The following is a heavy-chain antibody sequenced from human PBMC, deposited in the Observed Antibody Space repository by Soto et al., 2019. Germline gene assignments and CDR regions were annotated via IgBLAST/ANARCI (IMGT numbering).Heavy chain of an antibody. CDR3: AKDWGVRFGELLRGTPGWGYYFDY. Sequence: EVQLLESGGGLVQPGGSLRLSCAASGFTFSSYAMSWVRQAPGKGLEWVSAISGSGGSTYYADSVKGRFTISRDNSKNTLYLQMNSLRAEDTAVYYCAKDWGVRFGELLRGTPGWGYYFDYWGQGTLVTVSS. D-gene: IGHD3-10*01. V-gene: IGHV3-23*01. CDR2: ISGSGGST. J-gene: IGHJ4*02. CDR1: GFTFSSYA.